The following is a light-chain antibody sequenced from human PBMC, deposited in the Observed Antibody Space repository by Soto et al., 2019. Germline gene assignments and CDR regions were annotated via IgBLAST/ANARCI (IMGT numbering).Light chain of an antibody. Sequence: DIQMTQSPSTLSASVGDRVTITCRASQSISSWLAWYQQKPGKAPKLLIYDASSLESGVPSRFSGSGSGTEFPLTISSLQPDDFATYYCQKYNSYFGQGTKLEIK. CDR2: DAS. J-gene: IGKJ2*01. V-gene: IGKV1-5*01. CDR1: QSISSW. CDR3: QKYNSY.